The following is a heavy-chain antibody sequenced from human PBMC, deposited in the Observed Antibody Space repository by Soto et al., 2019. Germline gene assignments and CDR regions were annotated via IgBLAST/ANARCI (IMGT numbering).Heavy chain of an antibody. Sequence: PGGSLRLSCAASGFTFSSYWMSWVRQAPGKGLEWVANIKQDGSEKYYVDSVKGRFTISRDNAKNSLYLQMNSLRAEDTAVYYCAREQFYYDSMHAFDIWGQGTMVTVSS. CDR2: IKQDGSEK. J-gene: IGHJ3*02. CDR1: GFTFSSYW. D-gene: IGHD3-22*01. V-gene: IGHV3-7*03. CDR3: AREQFYYDSMHAFDI.